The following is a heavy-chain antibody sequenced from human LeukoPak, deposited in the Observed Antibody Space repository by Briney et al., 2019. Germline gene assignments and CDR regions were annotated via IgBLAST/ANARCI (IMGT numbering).Heavy chain of an antibody. Sequence: KPSETLSLTCAVYGGSFSGYYWSWIRQPPGKGLEWIGEINLSGSTNYNPSLKSRVTISVDTSKNQFSVKLNSVTAADTAVYYCARGRGGYYYGSGTFASWFDSWGQGTLVTVSS. V-gene: IGHV4-34*01. CDR2: INLSGST. CDR3: ARGRGGYYYGSGTFASWFDS. J-gene: IGHJ5*01. CDR1: GGSFSGYY. D-gene: IGHD3-10*01.